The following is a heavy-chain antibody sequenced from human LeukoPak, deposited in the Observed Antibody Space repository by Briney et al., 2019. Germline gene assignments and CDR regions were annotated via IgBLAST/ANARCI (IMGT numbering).Heavy chain of an antibody. D-gene: IGHD3-10*01. J-gene: IGHJ4*02. CDR1: GGNFSNYA. Sequence: ASVTVSCKASGGNFSNYAISWVRQAPGQGLEWIGWITAYNDNTNYAQKLQGRVTMTTDTSTSTAYMELRSLRSDDTAVYYCARALLWFGEPSHIDYWGQGTLVTASS. V-gene: IGHV1-18*01. CDR2: ITAYNDNT. CDR3: ARALLWFGEPSHIDY.